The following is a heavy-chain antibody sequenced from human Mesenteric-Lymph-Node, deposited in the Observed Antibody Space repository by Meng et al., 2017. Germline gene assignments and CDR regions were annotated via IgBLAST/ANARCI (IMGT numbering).Heavy chain of an antibody. J-gene: IGHJ6*02. V-gene: IGHV1-2*06. CDR3: ARGYLAYSGGDCYTGGMDV. CDR1: GYTFTGYY. CDR2: INPNSGGT. D-gene: IGHD2-21*02. Sequence: ASVKVSCKASGYTFTGYYMHWVRQAPGQGLEWMGRINPNSGGTNYAQKFQGRVTMTRDTSISTAYMELSSLRSDDTAVYYCARGYLAYSGGDCYTGGMDVWGQGTMVTVSS.